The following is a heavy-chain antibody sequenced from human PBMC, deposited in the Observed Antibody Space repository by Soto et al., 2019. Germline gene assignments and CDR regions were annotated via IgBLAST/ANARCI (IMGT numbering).Heavy chain of an antibody. V-gene: IGHV3-30-3*01. CDR3: ARDREVFWPWQFYAMDV. D-gene: IGHD3-10*01. Sequence: PGGSLRLSCAASGFTFSNYGMHWVRQAPGKGLEWVALISYDGNNKYYADSVKGRFTISRDSSKNTFYVQMNSLRAEDTAVYYCARDREVFWPWQFYAMDVWGQGKTVSAS. CDR1: GFTFSNYG. J-gene: IGHJ6*02. CDR2: ISYDGNNK.